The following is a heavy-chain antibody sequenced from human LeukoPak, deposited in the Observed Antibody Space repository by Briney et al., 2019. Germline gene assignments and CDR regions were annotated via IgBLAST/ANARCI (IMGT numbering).Heavy chain of an antibody. J-gene: IGHJ4*02. CDR3: ARDSYSSGWYGLDY. CDR2: IYYSGST. D-gene: IGHD6-19*01. Sequence: PSETLSLTCTVSGGSISSYYWSRIRQPPGKGLEWIGYIYYSGSTNYNPSLKSRVTISVDTSKNQFSLKLSSVTAADTAVYYRARDSYSSGWYGLDYWGQGTLVTVSS. V-gene: IGHV4-59*01. CDR1: GGSISSYY.